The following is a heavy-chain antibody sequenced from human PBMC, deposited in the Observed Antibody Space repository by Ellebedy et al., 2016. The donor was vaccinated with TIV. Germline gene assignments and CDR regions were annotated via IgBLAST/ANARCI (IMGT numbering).Heavy chain of an antibody. CDR1: GDSVSSNSAA. J-gene: IGHJ4*02. CDR2: TYYRSKWYI. Sequence: LRLSCAISGDSVSSNSAAWHWIRQSPSRGLEWLGRTYYRSKWYIDSAESVKSRITINPDTSRNQFSQQLTSVTPEDTAVYYCARGLAHSFDYWGQGTLVTVSS. V-gene: IGHV6-1*01. CDR3: ARGLAHSFDY.